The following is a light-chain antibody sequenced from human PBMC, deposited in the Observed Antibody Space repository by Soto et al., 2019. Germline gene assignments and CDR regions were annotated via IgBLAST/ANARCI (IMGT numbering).Light chain of an antibody. Sequence: DIQMTQSPSTLSASVGDRITITCRASQSITKWVAWFQQKPGKAPKLLIHSTTNLESEVPSRFSGSGYGTEFTLTVSSLQPDDFATYYCQQSRTLWTFGPGTKVEMK. CDR2: STT. CDR3: QQSRTLWT. V-gene: IGKV1-5*03. J-gene: IGKJ1*01. CDR1: QSITKW.